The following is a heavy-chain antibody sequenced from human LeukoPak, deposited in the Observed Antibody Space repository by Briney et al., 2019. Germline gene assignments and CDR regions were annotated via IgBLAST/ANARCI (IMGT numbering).Heavy chain of an antibody. D-gene: IGHD6-13*01. J-gene: IGHJ3*02. CDR1: GASISLYY. Sequence: SETLSLTCTVSGASISLYYWSWIRQPPGKGLEWIGYIYYSGSTNYNPSLKSRVTMSIDTSKNQFSLNLNSVTAADTAVYYCALDSSGWSVDSFHTWGHGAMVSVSS. V-gene: IGHV4-59*01. CDR2: IYYSGST. CDR3: ALDSSGWSVDSFHT.